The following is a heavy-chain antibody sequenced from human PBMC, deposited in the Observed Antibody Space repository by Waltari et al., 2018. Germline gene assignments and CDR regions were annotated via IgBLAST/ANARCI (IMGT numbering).Heavy chain of an antibody. CDR1: GFAFGDYA. V-gene: IGHV3-9*01. Sequence: QLVESGGGLVQPVESLTLSCVASGFAFGDYAMHWVRQSPGKGLVWGWGSIWNSGRLDNVYSVKGRFSIHRDNARNSLFLHMSGLGPDDTGRYYCVKGGFATDPFDYWGQGTMV. CDR2: SIWNSGRL. D-gene: IGHD3-16*01. J-gene: IGHJ4*02. CDR3: VKGGFATDPFDY.